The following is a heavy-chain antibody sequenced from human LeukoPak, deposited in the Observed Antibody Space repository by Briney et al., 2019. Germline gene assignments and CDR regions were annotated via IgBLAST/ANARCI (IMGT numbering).Heavy chain of an antibody. CDR2: ISGSGGTT. CDR1: GFTLSSYA. V-gene: IGHV3-23*01. Sequence: GGSLRLSCAASGFTLSSYAMSWVRQAPGKGLEWVSSISGSGGTTYYADSVKGRFTISRDNSKNTLYLQMNSLRAEDTALYYCAKDPVATIDWFDPWGQGTLVTVSS. J-gene: IGHJ5*02. D-gene: IGHD5-12*01. CDR3: AKDPVATIDWFDP.